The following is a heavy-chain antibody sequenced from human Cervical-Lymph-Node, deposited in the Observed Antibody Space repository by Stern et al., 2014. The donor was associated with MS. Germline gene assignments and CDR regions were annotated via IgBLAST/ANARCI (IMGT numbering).Heavy chain of an antibody. CDR1: GFTFSSQW. CDR3: ARSNYGMDV. CDR2: INSEGSST. D-gene: IGHD2-8*01. Sequence: EVQLVESGGGVVQPGGSLRLSCAASGFTFSSQWMHWVRQAPGKGLVWVSRINSEGSSTTYADAVKGRFTISRDNAKKTLYLQMDSLRAEDTAVYYCARSNYGMDVWGQGTTVTVSS. J-gene: IGHJ6*02. V-gene: IGHV3-74*02.